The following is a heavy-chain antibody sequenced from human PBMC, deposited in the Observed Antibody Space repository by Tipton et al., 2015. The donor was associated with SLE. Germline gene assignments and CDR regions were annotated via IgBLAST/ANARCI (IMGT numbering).Heavy chain of an antibody. CDR2: INHSGST. CDR1: GGSISSGGYY. CDR3: ARGRGSSSSGHY. Sequence: TLSLTCTVPGGSISSGGYYWSWIRQHPGKGLEWIGYINHSGSTNYNPSLKSRVTISVDTSKNQFSLKLSSVTAADTAVYYCARGRGSSSSGHYWGQGTLVTVSS. D-gene: IGHD6-6*01. J-gene: IGHJ4*02. V-gene: IGHV4-31*03.